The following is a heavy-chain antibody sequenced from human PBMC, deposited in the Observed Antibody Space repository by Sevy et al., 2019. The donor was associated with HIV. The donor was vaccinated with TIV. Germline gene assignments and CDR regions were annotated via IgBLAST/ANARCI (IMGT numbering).Heavy chain of an antibody. J-gene: IGHJ4*02. CDR3: AKGAHPQRSNSWYDY. D-gene: IGHD6-13*01. V-gene: IGHV1-18*01. CDR2: INTYDGNT. Sequence: ASVKVSCKASGYTFSSYGISWVRQAPGQGLEWMGWINTYDGNTKYAQKVQGRVALTTDTSTGTAYMEVGSLRSDDTAVYYYAKGAHPQRSNSWYDYWGQGTLVTVSS. CDR1: GYTFSSYG.